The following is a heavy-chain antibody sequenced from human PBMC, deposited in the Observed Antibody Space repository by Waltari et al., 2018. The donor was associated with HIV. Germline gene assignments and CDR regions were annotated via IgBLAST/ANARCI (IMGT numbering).Heavy chain of an antibody. D-gene: IGHD6-6*01. Sequence: QVQLVESGGGVVQPGTSLTLSCAVSGFTFRNFSFHWVRQSPGKGLEWLAVFWSDGVEISYADSVKGRFTISKDSSQKTLYLHLTSLRAEDTALYYCARGYSSSRWIPLYHWGRGTLVTVSS. CDR2: FWSDGVEI. J-gene: IGHJ4*02. CDR3: ARGYSSSRWIPLYH. V-gene: IGHV3-33*01. CDR1: GFTFRNFS.